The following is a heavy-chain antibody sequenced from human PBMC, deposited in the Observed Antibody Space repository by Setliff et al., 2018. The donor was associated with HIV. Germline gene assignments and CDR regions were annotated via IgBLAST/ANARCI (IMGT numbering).Heavy chain of an antibody. CDR1: GGSISSYS. CDR2: IYTSGST. V-gene: IGHV4-4*08. D-gene: IGHD5-18*01. Sequence: PSETLSLTCTVSGGSISSYSWSWIRQPPGKGLEWIGYIYTSGSTNYNPSLKSRVTISIDTSKNQFSLKLSSVTAADTAVYYCARHHTAFDPWGQGTLVTVSS. J-gene: IGHJ5*02. CDR3: ARHHTAFDP.